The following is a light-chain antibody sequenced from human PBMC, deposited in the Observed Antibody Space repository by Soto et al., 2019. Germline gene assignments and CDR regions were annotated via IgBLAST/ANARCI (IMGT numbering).Light chain of an antibody. CDR1: QSVSSN. CDR3: QEYNNWPALT. V-gene: IGKV3-15*01. J-gene: IGKJ4*01. Sequence: EIVMPQSPATLSVSPGERDTLSCRANQSVSSNLAWYQQKPGQAPRRLISGASTRATGIPDRFSGSGSGTEFTLTISSLQSEDFAVYYCQEYNNWPALTFGGGTKVEIK. CDR2: GAS.